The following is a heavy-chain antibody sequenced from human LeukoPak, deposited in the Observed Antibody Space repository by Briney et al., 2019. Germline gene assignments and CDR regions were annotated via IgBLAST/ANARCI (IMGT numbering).Heavy chain of an antibody. CDR2: ISAYNGST. J-gene: IGHJ6*03. Sequence: ASVKVSCKASGYSFTNYVIISWVRQAPGQGLEWMGWISAYNGSTEYIQNLQGRVTMTTDTPTSTAYMELRSLRFDDTAVYYCARGMGYNYYYMDVWGKGTTVTVSS. D-gene: IGHD2-8*01. CDR3: ARGMGYNYYYMDV. CDR1: GYSFTNYV. V-gene: IGHV1-18*01.